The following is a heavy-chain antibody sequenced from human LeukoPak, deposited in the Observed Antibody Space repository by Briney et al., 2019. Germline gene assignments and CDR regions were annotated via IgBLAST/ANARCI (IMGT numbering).Heavy chain of an antibody. D-gene: IGHD3-22*01. CDR2: ISGSGGST. Sequence: PGGSLRLSCAASGFMFSDYFMSWIRQAPGKGLERVSAISGSGGSTYYADSVKGRFTISRDNSKNTLYLQMNSLRAEDTAVYYCARVVYYYDSSGYLFDYWGQGTLVTVSS. CDR3: ARVVYYYDSSGYLFDY. CDR1: GFMFSDYF. J-gene: IGHJ4*02. V-gene: IGHV3-23*01.